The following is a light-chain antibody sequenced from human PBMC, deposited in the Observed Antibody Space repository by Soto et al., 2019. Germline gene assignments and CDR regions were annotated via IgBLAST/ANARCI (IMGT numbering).Light chain of an antibody. CDR2: GVS. CDR3: QQYTDSRT. CDR1: QSISSSY. V-gene: IGKV3-20*01. Sequence: EIVLTQSPATLSLSPGERATLSCRASQSISSSYFAWYQQKPGQAPRLLVYGVSSRATDVPDRFSGSGSGTDFTPTISRLEPEDFAVYYCQQYTDSRTFGQGTKVDIK. J-gene: IGKJ1*01.